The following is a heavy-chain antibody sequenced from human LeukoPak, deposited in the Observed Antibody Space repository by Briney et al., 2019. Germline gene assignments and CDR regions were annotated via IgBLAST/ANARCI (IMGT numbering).Heavy chain of an antibody. CDR2: TSQSGSI. CDR1: GGSFSEYY. CDR3: ARVPTGRNVVAAAARMGWNGAFDI. V-gene: IGHV4-34*01. D-gene: IGHD2-2*01. J-gene: IGHJ3*02. Sequence: SETLSLTCAVYGGSFSEYYWSWIRQSPGKGLEWIAETSQSGSINYNPSLKSRVTISVDASKKQFSLKMSSVTAADTAMYYCARVPTGRNVVAAAARMGWNGAFDIWGQGTMVTVSS.